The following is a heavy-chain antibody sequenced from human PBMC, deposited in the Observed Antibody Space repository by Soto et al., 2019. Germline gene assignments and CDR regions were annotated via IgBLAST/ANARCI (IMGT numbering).Heavy chain of an antibody. CDR2: IWYDGSNK. V-gene: IGHV3-33*01. CDR1: GFTFSSYG. Sequence: PGGSLRLSCAASGFTFSSYGMHWVRQAPGKGLEWVAVIWYDGSNKYYADSVKGRFTISRDNSKNTLYLQMNSLRAEDTAVYYCARDIVAARLWGCYYYGMDVWGQGTTVTVSS. D-gene: IGHD6-6*01. J-gene: IGHJ6*02. CDR3: ARDIVAARLWGCYYYGMDV.